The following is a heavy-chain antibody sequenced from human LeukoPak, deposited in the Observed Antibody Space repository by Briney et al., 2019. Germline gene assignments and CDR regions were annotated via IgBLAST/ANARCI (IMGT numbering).Heavy chain of an antibody. Sequence: PSQTLSLTCTVSGGSIRSGDYYWSWIRQPPGKGLEWIGYIYYSGSTYYNPSLKSRVTISVDTSKNQFSLKLSSVTAADTAVYYCARESFYYDSRFYYYYGMDVWGQGTTVTVSS. D-gene: IGHD3-22*01. CDR3: ARESFYYDSRFYYYYGMDV. CDR1: GGSIRSGDYY. V-gene: IGHV4-30-4*01. CDR2: IYYSGST. J-gene: IGHJ6*02.